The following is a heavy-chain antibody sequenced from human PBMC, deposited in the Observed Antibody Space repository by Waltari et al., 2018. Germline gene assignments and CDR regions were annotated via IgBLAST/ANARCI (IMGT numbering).Heavy chain of an antibody. CDR1: GFNFGHYA. V-gene: IGHV3-49*03. J-gene: IGHJ4*02. D-gene: IGHD3-9*01. CDR3: TRDSNTYFDILTVLDY. CDR2: IRSKTYGETT. Sequence: EVKLVESGGNLVQPGRSLRLSCTTSGFNFGHYAMNWIRQAPGKGLEWVGFIRSKTYGETTEFAASVKGRFTISRDDSKSIAYLQMNSLKTEDAAVYYCTRDSNTYFDILTVLDYWGQGTLVTVSS.